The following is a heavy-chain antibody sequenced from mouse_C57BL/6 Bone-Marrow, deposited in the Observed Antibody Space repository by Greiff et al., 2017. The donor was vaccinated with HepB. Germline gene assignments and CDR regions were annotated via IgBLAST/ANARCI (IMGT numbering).Heavy chain of an antibody. CDR2: IDPEDGET. CDR1: GFNIKDYY. CDR3: ATLYYGSSPFAY. D-gene: IGHD1-1*01. V-gene: IGHV14-2*01. J-gene: IGHJ3*01. Sequence: VHVKQSGAELVKPGASVKLSCTASGFNIKDYYMHWVKQRTEQGLEWIGRIDPEDGETKYAPKFQGKATITADTSSNTAYLQLSSLPSEDTAVYYCATLYYGSSPFAYWGQGTLVTVSA.